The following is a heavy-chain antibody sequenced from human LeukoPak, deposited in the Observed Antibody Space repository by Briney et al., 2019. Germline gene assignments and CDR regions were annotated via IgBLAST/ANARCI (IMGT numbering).Heavy chain of an antibody. V-gene: IGHV3-23*01. CDR1: GFTFSSYA. D-gene: IGHD3-3*02. CDR2: ISGSGGST. J-gene: IGHJ4*02. Sequence: GGSLRLSCAASGFTFSSYAMSWVREAPGKGLEWVSAISGSGGSTYYADSVKGRFTISRDNSKNTLYLQMNSLTAEDTAVYYCASWHFGPFHYWGQGTLVTVSS. CDR3: ASWHFGPFHY.